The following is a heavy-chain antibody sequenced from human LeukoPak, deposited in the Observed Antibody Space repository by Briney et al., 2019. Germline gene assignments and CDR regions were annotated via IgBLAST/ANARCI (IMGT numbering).Heavy chain of an antibody. Sequence: GGPLRLSCGVSGITLSNYGMSWVRQAPGKGLEWVSGISERGGSTNYADSVKGRFIISRDTSKNTVYLQMNSLRVEDTAVYFCAKRGIVIRAVIIIGFHKEAYYFDYWGQGILVTVSS. D-gene: IGHD3-10*01. V-gene: IGHV3-23*01. CDR3: AKRGIVIRAVIIIGFHKEAYYFDY. CDR2: ISERGGST. J-gene: IGHJ4*02. CDR1: GITLSNYG.